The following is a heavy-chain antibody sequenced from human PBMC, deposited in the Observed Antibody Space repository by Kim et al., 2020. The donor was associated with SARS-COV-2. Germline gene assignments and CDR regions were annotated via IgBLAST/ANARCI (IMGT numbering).Heavy chain of an antibody. D-gene: IGHD6-19*01. CDR1: GFTFSSYS. Sequence: GGSLRLSCAASGFTFSSYSMNWVRQAPGKGLEWVSSISSSSSYIYYADSVKGRFTISRDNAKNSLYLQMNSLRAEDTAVYYCARDIRGHSSGYDYWGQGTLVTVSS. CDR2: ISSSSSYI. V-gene: IGHV3-21*01. CDR3: ARDIRGHSSGYDY. J-gene: IGHJ4*02.